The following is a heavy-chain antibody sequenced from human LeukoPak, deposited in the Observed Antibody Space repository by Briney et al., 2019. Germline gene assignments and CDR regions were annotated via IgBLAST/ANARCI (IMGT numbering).Heavy chain of an antibody. Sequence: GGSLRLSCAASGFTFSSYAMSWVRQAPGKGLEWVSAISGSGGSTYYADSVKGRFTISRDNSKNTLYLQMNSLRAEDTAVYYCAKDGYSSGWYAAYYYYGMDVWGQGTTVTVSS. D-gene: IGHD6-19*01. CDR1: GFTFSSYA. CDR2: ISGSGGST. CDR3: AKDGYSSGWYAAYYYYGMDV. V-gene: IGHV3-23*01. J-gene: IGHJ6*02.